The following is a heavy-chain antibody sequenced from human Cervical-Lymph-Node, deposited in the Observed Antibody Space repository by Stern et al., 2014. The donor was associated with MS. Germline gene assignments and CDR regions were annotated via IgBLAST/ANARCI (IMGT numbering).Heavy chain of an antibody. Sequence: QVQLVQSGAKMKKPGASVKVSCKASGYDFTGFFIHWVRQVPGQGLEWMGRLNPNSDDPTYAQDFQDRVTQTRDTSISTAYLELSRLTSADTAVYYCAREATRIIVGIDYWGQGTQVTVSS. CDR2: LNPNSDDP. CDR3: AREATRIIVGIDY. D-gene: IGHD2/OR15-2a*01. V-gene: IGHV1-2*06. J-gene: IGHJ4*02. CDR1: GYDFTGFF.